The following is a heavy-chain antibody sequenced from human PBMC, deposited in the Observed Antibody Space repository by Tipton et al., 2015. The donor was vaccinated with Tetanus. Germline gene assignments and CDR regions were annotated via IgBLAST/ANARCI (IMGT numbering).Heavy chain of an antibody. Sequence: SLRLSFAASGFYFVSYWMSWVRQAPGKGLEWVANIKEDGSEKYYVDSVKGRFTMSRDNAKNSLFLQMNSLRAEDTAVYYCARDRGGACDYWGQGTLVTVSS. CDR2: IKEDGSEK. V-gene: IGHV3-7*01. D-gene: IGHD4-23*01. J-gene: IGHJ4*02. CDR1: GFYFVSYW. CDR3: ARDRGGACDY.